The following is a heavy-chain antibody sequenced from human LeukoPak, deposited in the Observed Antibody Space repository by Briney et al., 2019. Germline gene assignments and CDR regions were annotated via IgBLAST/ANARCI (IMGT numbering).Heavy chain of an antibody. CDR3: XXAFPPXTADQXXXX. D-gene: IGHD2/OR15-2a*01. CDR2: IGSSSSAT. Sequence: PGGSLRLSCAASGFTFSNYNMNWVRLAPGKGPEWLSFIGSSSSATSYADSVRGRFTISRDNVEKSLFLQMDSLRAEDTAVYYXXXAFPPXTADQXXXXWGQXXLXTVX. CDR1: GFTFSNYN. J-gene: IGHJ4*02. V-gene: IGHV3-48*01.